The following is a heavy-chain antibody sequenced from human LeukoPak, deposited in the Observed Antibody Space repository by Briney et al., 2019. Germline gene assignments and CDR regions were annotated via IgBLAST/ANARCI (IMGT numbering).Heavy chain of an antibody. J-gene: IGHJ4*02. D-gene: IGHD6-6*01. V-gene: IGHV3-7*03. CDR3: ARLTQLARGRY. Sequence: GGSLRLSCAASGFTFSSYGMSWVRQAPGKGLEWVANIKQDGSEKYYVDSVKGRFTVSRDNAENSLYLQMSSLRAEDAAVYYCARLTQLARGRYWGQGTLVTVSS. CDR1: GFTFSSYG. CDR2: IKQDGSEK.